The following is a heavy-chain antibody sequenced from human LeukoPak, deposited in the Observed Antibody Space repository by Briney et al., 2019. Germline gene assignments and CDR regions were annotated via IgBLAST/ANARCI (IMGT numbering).Heavy chain of an antibody. CDR3: AREVVVVTGLYYYGMDV. CDR1: GGTFSSYA. D-gene: IGHD2-21*02. Sequence: SVKVSCKASGGTFSSYAISWVRRAPGQGLEWMGRIIPILGIANYAQKFQGRVTITADKSTSTAYMELSSLRSEDTAVYYCAREVVVVTGLYYYGMDVWGQGTTVTVSS. V-gene: IGHV1-69*04. J-gene: IGHJ6*02. CDR2: IIPILGIA.